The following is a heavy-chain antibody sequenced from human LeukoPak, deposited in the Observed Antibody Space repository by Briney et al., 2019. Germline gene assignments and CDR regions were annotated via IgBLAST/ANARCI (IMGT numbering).Heavy chain of an antibody. CDR3: ARVGSIAAD. CDR2: ITWNSGRI. J-gene: IGHJ4*02. CDR1: GFLFGEYA. Sequence: GGSLRLSCAVSGFLFGEYAMHWVRQAPGKGLEWVSGITWNSGRIGYVDSVKGRFTISRDNAKNSLYLQMRSLRAEDTAVYYCARVGSIAADWGQGTLVTVSS. D-gene: IGHD6-6*01. V-gene: IGHV3-9*01.